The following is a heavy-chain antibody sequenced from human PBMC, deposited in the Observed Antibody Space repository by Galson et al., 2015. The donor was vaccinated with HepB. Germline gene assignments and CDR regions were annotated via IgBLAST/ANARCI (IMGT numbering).Heavy chain of an antibody. CDR3: ARSENYSSSWYSVVVLFDY. CDR2: IYYSGST. V-gene: IGHV4-59*01. D-gene: IGHD6-13*01. Sequence: SETLSLTCTVSGGSISSYYWSWIRQPPGKGLEWIGYIYYSGSTNYNPSLKSRVTISVDTPKNQFSLKLSSVTAADTAVYYCARSENYSSSWYSVVVLFDYWGQGTLVTVSS. J-gene: IGHJ4*02. CDR1: GGSISSYY.